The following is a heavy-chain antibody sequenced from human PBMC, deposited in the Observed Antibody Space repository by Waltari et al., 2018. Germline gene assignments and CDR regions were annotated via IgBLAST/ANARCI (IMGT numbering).Heavy chain of an antibody. J-gene: IGHJ5*02. CDR2: INPSGGST. CDR3: ARDPDSGSYQVWFDP. Sequence: QVQLVQSGAEVKKPGASVKVSCKASGYTFTSYGISWVRQAPGQGLEWMGIINPSGGSTSYAQKFQGRVTMTRDTSTSTVYMELSSLRSEDTAVYYCARDPDSGSYQVWFDPWGQGTLVTVSS. V-gene: IGHV1-46*01. D-gene: IGHD1-26*01. CDR1: GYTFTSYG.